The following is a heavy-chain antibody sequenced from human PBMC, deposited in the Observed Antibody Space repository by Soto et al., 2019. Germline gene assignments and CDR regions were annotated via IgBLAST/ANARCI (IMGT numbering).Heavy chain of an antibody. D-gene: IGHD2-21*02. CDR3: ARDSVTAVAFDI. CDR2: IIPIFGTT. J-gene: IGHJ3*02. Sequence: SVKVSCKXSGGTFSNYGTSWVRQAPGQGLEWMGGIIPIFGTTKYAQKFQGRVTITADESTSTAFMELSSLISEDTAVYYCARDSVTAVAFDIWGQGTMVTVSS. V-gene: IGHV1-69*13. CDR1: GGTFSNYG.